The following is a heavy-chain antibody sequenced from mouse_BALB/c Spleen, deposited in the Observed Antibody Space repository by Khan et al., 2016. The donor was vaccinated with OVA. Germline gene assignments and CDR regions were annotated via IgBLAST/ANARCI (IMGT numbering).Heavy chain of an antibody. Sequence: EVQLQQSGTVLARPGASVKMSCKASGYSFTDYLIHWVKQRPGQGLEWIGDIFPGNSDTIYNQKFRDKAKLTADKSDRAAYMESSSLTNVDAAVDDCTSGGYSSFAYWGQGTLVTVSA. CDR1: GYSFTDYL. V-gene: IGHV1-5*01. CDR3: TSGGYSSFAY. CDR2: IFPGNSDT. D-gene: IGHD1-3*01. J-gene: IGHJ3*01.